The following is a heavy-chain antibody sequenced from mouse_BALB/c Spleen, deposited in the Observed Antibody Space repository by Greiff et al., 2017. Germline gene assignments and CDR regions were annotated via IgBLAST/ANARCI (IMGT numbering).Heavy chain of an antibody. CDR3: AREGHYGYYVDY. CDR1: GYSFTSYW. V-gene: IGHV1S127*01. CDR2: IDPSDSET. J-gene: IGHJ2*01. Sequence: VQLQQSGPQLVRPGASVKISCKASGYSFTSYWMHWVKQRPGQGLEWIGMIDPSDSETRLNQKFKDKATLTVDKSSSTAYMQLSSPTSEDSAVYYCAREGHYGYYVDYWGQGTTLTVSS. D-gene: IGHD1-2*01.